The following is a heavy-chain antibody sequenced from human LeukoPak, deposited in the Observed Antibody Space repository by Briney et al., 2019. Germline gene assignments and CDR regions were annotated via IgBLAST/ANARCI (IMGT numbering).Heavy chain of an antibody. CDR3: ARASIVVVPAAIDDWFDP. CDR2: INTNTGNP. D-gene: IGHD2-2*01. CDR1: GYTFSDYH. Sequence: ASVKVSCKASGYTFSDYHMHWVRQAPGQGLEWMGWINTNTGNPTYAQGFTGRFVFSLDTSVSTAYLQISSLKAEDTAVYYCARASIVVVPAAIDDWFDPWGQGTLVTVSS. V-gene: IGHV7-4-1*02. J-gene: IGHJ5*02.